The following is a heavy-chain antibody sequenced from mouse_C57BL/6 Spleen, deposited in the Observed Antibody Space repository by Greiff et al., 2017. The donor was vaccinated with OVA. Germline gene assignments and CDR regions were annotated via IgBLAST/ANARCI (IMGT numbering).Heavy chain of an antibody. D-gene: IGHD1-1*01. Sequence: VQLQQSGAELVRPGASVKLSCKASGYTFTDYYINWVKQRPGQGLEWIARIYPGSGNTYYNEKFKGKATLTAEKSSSTAYMQLSSLTSEDSAVYFCARRELYVYYAMDYWGQGTSVTVSS. CDR1: GYTFTDYY. CDR2: IYPGSGNT. V-gene: IGHV1-76*01. CDR3: ARRELYVYYAMDY. J-gene: IGHJ4*01.